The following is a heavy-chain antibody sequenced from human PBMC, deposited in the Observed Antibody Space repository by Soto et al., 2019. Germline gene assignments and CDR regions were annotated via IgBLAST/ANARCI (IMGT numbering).Heavy chain of an antibody. J-gene: IGHJ4*02. CDR1: GDSVSSHNAA. CDR2: TFYRSKWFN. D-gene: IGHD1-26*01. CDR3: ASKFSRGSFQYFDT. V-gene: IGHV6-1*01. Sequence: SQTLSLTCAISGDSVSSHNAAWNWIRQSPSRGLEWLGRTFYRSKWFNEYAVSVKSRISINPDTSKNQFSLQLNSVTPEDTAVYYCASKFSRGSFQYFDTWGQGTLVTVSS.